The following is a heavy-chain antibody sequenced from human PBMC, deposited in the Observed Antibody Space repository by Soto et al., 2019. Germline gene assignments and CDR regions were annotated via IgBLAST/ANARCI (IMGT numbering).Heavy chain of an antibody. CDR1: GGSISSYY. J-gene: IGHJ3*02. CDR2: IYYSGST. D-gene: IGHD4-17*01. CDR3: ARVYGIGAFDI. Sequence: ASETLSLTCTVSGGSISSYYWSWIRQPPGKGLEWIGYIYYSGSTNYNPSLKSRVTISVDTSKNQFSLKLSSVTAADTAVYYCARVYGIGAFDIWGQGTMVTVSS. V-gene: IGHV4-59*01.